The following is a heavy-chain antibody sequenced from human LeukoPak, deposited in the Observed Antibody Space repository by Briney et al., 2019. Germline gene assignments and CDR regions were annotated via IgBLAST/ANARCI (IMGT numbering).Heavy chain of an antibody. CDR2: INHSGST. D-gene: IGHD6-13*01. Sequence: SETLPLTCTVSGGSISSSSYYWSWIRQPPGKGLEWIGEINHSGSTNYNPSLKSRVTISVDTSKNQFSLKLSSVTAADTAVYYCAILNIAAARGWFDPWGQGTLVTVSS. J-gene: IGHJ5*02. CDR3: AILNIAAARGWFDP. CDR1: GGSISSSSYY. V-gene: IGHV4-39*07.